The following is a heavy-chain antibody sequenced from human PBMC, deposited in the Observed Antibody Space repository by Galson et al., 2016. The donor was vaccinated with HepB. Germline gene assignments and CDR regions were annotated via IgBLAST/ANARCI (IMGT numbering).Heavy chain of an antibody. Sequence: ETLSLTCSVSGTSIKTYYWSWMRQTAAKGLEWLGRIHASGDTNYNPSVKTRVAMTIDTSANNFSLTLNSVTTADTAMYFCARDTGSAYWGQGIRVTVSS. CDR1: GTSIKTYY. V-gene: IGHV4-4*07. J-gene: IGHJ4*02. CDR3: ARDTGSAY. CDR2: IHASGDT. D-gene: IGHD4-17*01.